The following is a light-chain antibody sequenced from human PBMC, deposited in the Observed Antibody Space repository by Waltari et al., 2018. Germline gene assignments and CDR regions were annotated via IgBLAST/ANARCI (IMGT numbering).Light chain of an antibody. V-gene: IGKV1-5*03. CDR3: QQFHTNVT. Sequence: IQMTQSPSALSASVGDRVTITCRASQSISFWLAWYQQKPGKAPKLLIYRASTLESGVPSRFSGTGSGTEFTLTISRLQSDDFTTYYCQQFHTNVTFGGGTRVEIK. CDR1: QSISFW. J-gene: IGKJ4*01. CDR2: RAS.